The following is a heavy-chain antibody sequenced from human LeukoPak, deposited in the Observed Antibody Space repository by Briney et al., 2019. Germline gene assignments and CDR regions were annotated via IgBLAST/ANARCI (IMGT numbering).Heavy chain of an antibody. D-gene: IGHD3-22*01. V-gene: IGHV4-4*07. J-gene: IGHJ3*01. CDR2: IYTSGST. Sequence: PSETLSLTCTVSGGSISSYYWSRIRQPAGKGLEWIGRIYTSGSTNYNPSLKSRVTMSVDTSKNQFSLKLSSVTAADTAVHYCARDKFPEWDYYDSSGYHDAFDVWGQGTMVTVSS. CDR1: GGSISSYY. CDR3: ARDKFPEWDYYDSSGYHDAFDV.